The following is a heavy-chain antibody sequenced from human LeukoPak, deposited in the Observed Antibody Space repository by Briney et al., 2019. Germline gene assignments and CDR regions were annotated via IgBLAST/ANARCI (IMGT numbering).Heavy chain of an antibody. J-gene: IGHJ4*02. CDR1: GFTFSRYA. D-gene: IGHD3-22*01. V-gene: IGHV3-64*01. Sequence: PGGSLRLSCAASGFTFSRYAMHWVRQAPGKGLEYDSAISTNGGSTYYASSVKGRFTISRDNSKNTLYLQMVNLRPEDMAVYYCARGNDSSGYYYFFDYWGQGTLVTVSS. CDR2: ISTNGGST. CDR3: ARGNDSSGYYYFFDY.